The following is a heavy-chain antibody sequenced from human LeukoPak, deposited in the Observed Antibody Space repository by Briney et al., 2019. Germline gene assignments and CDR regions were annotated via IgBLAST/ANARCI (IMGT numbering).Heavy chain of an antibody. Sequence: GGSLRLSCAASGFTFSSYAMSWVRQAPGKGLEWVPAISGSGGSTYYADSVKGRFTISRDNSKNTLYLQMNSLRAEDTAVYYCAKPEGVVGATGGYYFDYWGQGTLVTVSS. D-gene: IGHD1-26*01. CDR3: AKPEGVVGATGGYYFDY. J-gene: IGHJ4*02. V-gene: IGHV3-23*01. CDR2: ISGSGGST. CDR1: GFTFSSYA.